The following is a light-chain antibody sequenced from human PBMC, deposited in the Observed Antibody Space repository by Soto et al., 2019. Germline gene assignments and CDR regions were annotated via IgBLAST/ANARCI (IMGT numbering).Light chain of an antibody. J-gene: IGLJ1*01. V-gene: IGLV2-8*01. CDR3: SSYAGSNNYV. Sequence: QSVLTQPPSASGSPGHSVTISCTGTSSDVGGYNYVSWYQQHPGKAPKLMISEVSKRPSGVPDRFSGSKSGNTASLTVSGLQAEDEADYYCSSYAGSNNYVFGTGTKVTVL. CDR2: EVS. CDR1: SSDVGGYNY.